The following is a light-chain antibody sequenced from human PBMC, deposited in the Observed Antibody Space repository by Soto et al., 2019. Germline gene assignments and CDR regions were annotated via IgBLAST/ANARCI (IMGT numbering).Light chain of an antibody. CDR1: QGISSY. J-gene: IGKJ4*01. CDR3: QQLNSYPPELT. Sequence: IQMTQSPSSLSASVGAIVTITCRASQGISSYLAWYQQKPGKAPKLLIYAASTLQSGVPSRFSGSGSGTDFTLTISSLQPEDFATYYCQQLNSYPPELTFGGGTKVDIK. V-gene: IGKV1-9*01. CDR2: AAS.